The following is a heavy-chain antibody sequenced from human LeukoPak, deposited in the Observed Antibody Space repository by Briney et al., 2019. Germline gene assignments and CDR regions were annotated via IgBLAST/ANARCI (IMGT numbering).Heavy chain of an antibody. J-gene: IGHJ4*02. V-gene: IGHV3-64*01. D-gene: IGHD5-12*01. CDR1: GFTFRKFA. Sequence: GGALRLSSADSGFTFRKFAMHWVRPAPGKGLEYVSVITNNGGSTYYANSVKGRFTISRDNSKNTVYLQMGSLRSEDTAVYYCARVNKRLRTFDYWGQGTLVTVSS. CDR3: ARVNKRLRTFDY. CDR2: ITNNGGST.